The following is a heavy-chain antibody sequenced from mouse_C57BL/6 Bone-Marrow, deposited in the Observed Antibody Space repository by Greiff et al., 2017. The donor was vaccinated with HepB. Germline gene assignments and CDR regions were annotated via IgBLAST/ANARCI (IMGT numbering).Heavy chain of an antibody. Sequence: VQLQQPGAELVKPGASVKLSCKASGYTFTSYWMHWVKQRPGQGLEWIAMIHPNSGSTNYNEKFKSKATLTVDKSSSTAYMQLSSLTSEDSAVYYCARTYYGSTWFAYWGQGTLVTVSA. CDR2: IHPNSGST. J-gene: IGHJ3*01. CDR3: ARTYYGSTWFAY. CDR1: GYTFTSYW. V-gene: IGHV1-64*01. D-gene: IGHD1-1*01.